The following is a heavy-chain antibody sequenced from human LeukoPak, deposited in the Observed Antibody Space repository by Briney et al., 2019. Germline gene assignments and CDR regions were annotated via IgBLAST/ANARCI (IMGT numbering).Heavy chain of an antibody. CDR1: GFTFSSHT. J-gene: IGHJ4*02. CDR2: ISGRGGST. D-gene: IGHD6-19*01. V-gene: IGHV3-23*01. CDR3: AKASVHSSGWYYFDY. Sequence: GGSLRLSCAASGFTFSSHTMSWVRQAPGKGLEWVSGISGRGGSTYYAESVKGRFTISRDNSKNTLYLQMNSLRAEDTAVYYCAKASVHSSGWYYFDYWGQGTLVTVSS.